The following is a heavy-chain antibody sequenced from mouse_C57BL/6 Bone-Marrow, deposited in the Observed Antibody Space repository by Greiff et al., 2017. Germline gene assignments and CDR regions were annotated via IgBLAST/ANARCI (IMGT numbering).Heavy chain of an antibody. J-gene: IGHJ3*01. CDR3: ARLPFYPFAY. CDR2: IDPSDSYT. CDR1: GYTFTSYW. V-gene: IGHV1-50*01. D-gene: IGHD2-1*01. Sequence: VQLQQPGAELVKPGASVKLSCKASGYTFTSYWMQWVKQRPGQGLEWIGEIDPSDSYTNYNQEFKGKATLTVDTSSSTAYMQLSSLTSEDSAVYYCARLPFYPFAYWGQGTLVTVSA.